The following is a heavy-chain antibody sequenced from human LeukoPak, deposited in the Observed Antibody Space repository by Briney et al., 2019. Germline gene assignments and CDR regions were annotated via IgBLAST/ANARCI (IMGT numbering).Heavy chain of an antibody. CDR3: ARHPPLVRGSVESAFDI. CDR1: GDSFSIISSSSSY. J-gene: IGHJ3*02. V-gene: IGHV4-39*01. CDR2: IYSSGST. D-gene: IGHD3-10*01. Sequence: SETLSLTCTVSGDSFSIISSSSSYWGWIRQPPGKGLEWIGSIYSSGSTYFNLSLKSRVTISVDTSKDEFSLNLSSVTAADTAVYYCARHPPLVRGSVESAFDIWGQGTMVTVSS.